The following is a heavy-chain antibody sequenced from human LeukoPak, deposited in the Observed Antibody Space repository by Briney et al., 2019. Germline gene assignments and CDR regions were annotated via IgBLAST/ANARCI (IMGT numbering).Heavy chain of an antibody. J-gene: IGHJ3*02. Sequence: GASVKVSCKASGYTFTSYDINWVRQATGQGLEWMGWMNPNSGNTGYAQKFQGRVTITRNTSISTAYMELSSLRSEDTAVYYCARGSPTYYDFWSGYYPAPLLSHHAFDIWGQGTMVTVSS. CDR3: ARGSPTYYDFWSGYYPAPLLSHHAFDI. D-gene: IGHD3-3*01. CDR1: GYTFTSYD. CDR2: MNPNSGNT. V-gene: IGHV1-8*03.